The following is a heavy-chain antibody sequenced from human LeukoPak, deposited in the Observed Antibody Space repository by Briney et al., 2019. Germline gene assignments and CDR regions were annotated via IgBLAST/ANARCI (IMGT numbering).Heavy chain of an antibody. CDR1: GFTFDDYG. Sequence: GGSLRLSCAASGFTFDDYGMSWVRQAPGKGLEWVSGTNWNGGNTGYADSVKGRFTISRDNAKNSLYLQMNSLRAEDTALYHCARDLGGYYGSGSYFGWFDPWGQGTLVTVSS. CDR3: ARDLGGYYGSGSYFGWFDP. J-gene: IGHJ5*02. D-gene: IGHD3-10*01. CDR2: TNWNGGNT. V-gene: IGHV3-20*01.